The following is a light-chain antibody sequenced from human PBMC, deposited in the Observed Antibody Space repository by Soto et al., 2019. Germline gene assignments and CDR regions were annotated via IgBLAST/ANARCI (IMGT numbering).Light chain of an antibody. J-gene: IGLJ1*01. CDR2: EVT. CDR3: SSYTAGGTI. V-gene: IGLV2-14*01. CDR1: SSDIGGYNA. Sequence: QSVLTQPASVSGSPGQTITISCTGTSSDIGGYNAVSWYQHHPGKAPKLIIYEVTHRPSGVSDRFSASKSGNTASLTISGLQAEDEADYYCSSYTAGGTIFGTGTKVTVL.